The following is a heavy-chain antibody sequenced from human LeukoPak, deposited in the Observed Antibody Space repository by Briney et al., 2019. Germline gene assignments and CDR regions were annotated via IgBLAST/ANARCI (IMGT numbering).Heavy chain of an antibody. CDR3: ARGGIVVVPAAIPAWFDP. J-gene: IGHJ5*02. CDR1: GGTFSSYA. V-gene: IGHV1-69*05. D-gene: IGHD2-2*01. CDR2: IIPIFGTA. Sequence: ASVEVSCKASGGTFSSYAISWVRQAPGQGLEWMGGIIPIFGTANYAQKFQGRVTITTDESTSTAYMELSSLRSEDTAVYYCARGGIVVVPAAIPAWFDPWGQGTLVTVSS.